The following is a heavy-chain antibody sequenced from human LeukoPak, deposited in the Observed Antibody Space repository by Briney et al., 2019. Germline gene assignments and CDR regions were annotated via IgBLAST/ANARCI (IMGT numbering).Heavy chain of an antibody. V-gene: IGHV4-31*03. J-gene: IGHJ4*02. Sequence: SQTLSLTCTVSGGSISTGGYYWSWIRQHPGKGLEWIGNIYYSGSTYYSPSLKSRVTMSVDTSKNQFSLTLISVTAADTAVYFCARAAPNYYDSSGSLRNPYFDYWGQGTLVTVSS. CDR2: IYYSGST. CDR3: ARAAPNYYDSSGSLRNPYFDY. CDR1: GGSISTGGYY. D-gene: IGHD3-22*01.